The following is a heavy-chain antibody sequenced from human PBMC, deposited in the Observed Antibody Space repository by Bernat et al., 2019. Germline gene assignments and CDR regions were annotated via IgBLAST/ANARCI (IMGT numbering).Heavy chain of an antibody. Sequence: EVQLVESGGDLVQPGGSLRLSCVASGFTFSTYVMHWVRQTPVKGLVWVSRINHDGRITNYADSVKGRFTISRDNARNTLYLQMNSLGAEDTAVYYCVRDDGDNGVDYWGQGTLVTVSS. V-gene: IGHV3-74*01. CDR3: VRDDGDNGVDY. J-gene: IGHJ4*02. CDR1: GFTFSTYV. CDR2: INHDGRIT. D-gene: IGHD3-10*01.